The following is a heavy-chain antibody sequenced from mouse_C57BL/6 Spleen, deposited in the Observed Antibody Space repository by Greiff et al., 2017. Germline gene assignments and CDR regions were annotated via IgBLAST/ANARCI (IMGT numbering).Heavy chain of an antibody. CDR2: IDPSDSET. J-gene: IGHJ2*01. V-gene: IGHV1-52*01. D-gene: IGHD1-1*01. CDR1: GYTFTSYW. CDR3: ARGGITTVVANFDY. Sequence: QVQLQQPGAELVRPGSSVKLSCKASGYTFTSYWMHWVKQRPIPGLEWIGNIDPSDSETHYNQKFKDKATLTVDKSSSTAYMQLSSLTSEDSAVYYCARGGITTVVANFDYWGQGTTLTVSS.